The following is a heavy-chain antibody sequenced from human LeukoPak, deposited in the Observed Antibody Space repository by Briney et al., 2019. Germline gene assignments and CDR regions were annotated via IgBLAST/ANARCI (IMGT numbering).Heavy chain of an antibody. D-gene: IGHD6-6*01. V-gene: IGHV4-31*03. CDR3: ARGGYSSSWGLDY. CDR2: IYYSGST. Sequence: SETLSLTCTVSGGSISSGGYYWSWIRQHPGKGLEWIGYIYYSGSTYYNPSLKGRVTISVDTFKNQFSLKLSSVTAADTAVFYCARGGYSSSWGLDYWAREPWSPSPQ. CDR1: GGSISSGGYY. J-gene: IGHJ4*02.